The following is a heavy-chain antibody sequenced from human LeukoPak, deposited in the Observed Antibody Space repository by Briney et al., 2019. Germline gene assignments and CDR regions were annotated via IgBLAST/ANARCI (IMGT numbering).Heavy chain of an antibody. J-gene: IGHJ6*03. CDR3: ARIPPSYYYDSSGYSSYYMDV. Sequence: PSETLSLTCAVSGGSISSSRYYWGWIRQPPGKGLEWVGSIYYSGSTYYNPSLKSRVTISVDTSKNQFSLKLSSVTAADTAVYYCARIPPSYYYDSSGYSSYYMDVWGKGTTVTVSS. D-gene: IGHD3-22*01. CDR1: GGSISSSRYY. V-gene: IGHV4-39*07. CDR2: IYYSGST.